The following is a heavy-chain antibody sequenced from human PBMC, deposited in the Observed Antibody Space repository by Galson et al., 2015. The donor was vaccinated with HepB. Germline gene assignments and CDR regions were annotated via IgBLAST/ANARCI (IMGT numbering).Heavy chain of an antibody. CDR1: GINFTNYA. CDR2: MSGSSDSD. Sequence: SLRLSCAASGINFTNYAMSWVRQAPGKGLEWVSGMSGSSDSDFYADSVKGRFTISRDSSKNTVYLQMHNLKVEDTAMYYCAKRWSSSFTRPSYLDNWGQGTLVIVSS. V-gene: IGHV3-23*01. CDR3: AKRWSSSFTRPSYLDN. D-gene: IGHD2-2*01. J-gene: IGHJ4*02.